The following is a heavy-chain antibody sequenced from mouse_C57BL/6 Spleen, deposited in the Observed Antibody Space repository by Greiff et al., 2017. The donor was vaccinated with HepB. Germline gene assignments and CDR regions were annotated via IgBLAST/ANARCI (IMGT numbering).Heavy chain of an antibody. D-gene: IGHD2-3*01. J-gene: IGHJ3*01. Sequence: VQRVESGPGLVAPSQSLSITCTASGFSLTSYAISWVRQPPGKGLEWLGVIWTGGGTNYNSAHKSRLSNIKDNSKRQVFLKMNSLQTDDTARYYCARSNDDDYLDWFAYWGQGTLVTVSA. V-gene: IGHV2-9-1*01. CDR1: GFSLTSYA. CDR2: IWTGGGT. CDR3: ARSNDDDYLDWFAY.